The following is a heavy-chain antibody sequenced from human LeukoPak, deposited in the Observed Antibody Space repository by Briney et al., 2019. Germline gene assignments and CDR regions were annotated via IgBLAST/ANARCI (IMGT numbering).Heavy chain of an antibody. CDR1: GGSISSYY. CDR3: ARDLENGYNEDYFDY. D-gene: IGHD5-24*01. V-gene: IGHV4-59*01. Sequence: SETLSLTCTVSGGSISSYYWSWIRQPPGKGLEWIGYIYYSGSTNYNPSLKSRVTISVDTSKNQFSLNLSSVTAADTAVYYCARDLENGYNEDYFDYWGQGILVTVSS. CDR2: IYYSGST. J-gene: IGHJ4*02.